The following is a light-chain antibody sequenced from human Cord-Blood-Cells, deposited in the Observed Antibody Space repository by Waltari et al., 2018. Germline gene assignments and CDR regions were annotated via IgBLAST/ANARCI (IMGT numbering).Light chain of an antibody. Sequence: QSALTQPPSVSGSPGQPVTISCTGTSSDVGSYNRVSWYQQPPGTAPKLMIYEVSNRPSGVPDRFSGSKSGNTASLTSSGLQAEDEADYYCSSYTSSSTWVFGGGTKLTVL. V-gene: IGLV2-18*02. J-gene: IGLJ3*02. CDR1: SSDVGSYNR. CDR2: EVS. CDR3: SSYTSSSTWV.